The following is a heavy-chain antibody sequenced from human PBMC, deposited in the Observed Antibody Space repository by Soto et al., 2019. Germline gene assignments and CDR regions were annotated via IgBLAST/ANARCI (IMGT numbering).Heavy chain of an antibody. Sequence: GASVKVSCNTSGYPLTDYFIHWVRQAPGQGLEWMGIISLYHHSTSYAQKFQGRLTVTADTSTTTVYMDLSSLTSEDSAVYWCARELYSCGGDCPYYMDYWGQGTLVTVSS. V-gene: IGHV1-46*01. CDR3: ARELYSCGGDCPYYMDY. CDR2: ISLYHHST. CDR1: GYPLTDYF. J-gene: IGHJ4*02. D-gene: IGHD2-21*02.